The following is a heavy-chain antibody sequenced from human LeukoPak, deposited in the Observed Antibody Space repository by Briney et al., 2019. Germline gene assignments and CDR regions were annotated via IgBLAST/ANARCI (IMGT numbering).Heavy chain of an antibody. CDR1: GYTFTGYY. D-gene: IGHD3-10*01. J-gene: IGHJ4*02. Sequence: AASVKVSCKASGYTFTGYYMHWVRQAPGQGLEWMGWINPNSGGTNYAQKFQGRVTITRDTSASTAHMVLSSLRSEDTAVYYCARDTPSYGVYFDYWGQGTLVTVSS. CDR3: ARDTPSYGVYFDY. V-gene: IGHV1-2*02. CDR2: INPNSGGT.